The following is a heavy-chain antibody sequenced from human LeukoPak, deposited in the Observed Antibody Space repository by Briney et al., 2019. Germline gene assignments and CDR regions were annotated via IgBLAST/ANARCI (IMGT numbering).Heavy chain of an antibody. CDR2: IYSGGST. J-gene: IGHJ4*02. CDR3: ARHYDFWSGYAFFDY. Sequence: PGGSLRLSCAASGFTVSSNYMSWVRQAPGKGLEWVSVIYSGGSTYYADSVKGRFTISRDNSKNTLYLQMNSLRAEDTAVYYCARHYDFWSGYAFFDYWAREPWSPSPQ. D-gene: IGHD3-3*01. V-gene: IGHV3-66*02. CDR1: GFTVSSNY.